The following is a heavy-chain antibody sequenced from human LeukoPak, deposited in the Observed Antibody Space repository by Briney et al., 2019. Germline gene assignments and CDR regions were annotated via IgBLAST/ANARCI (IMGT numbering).Heavy chain of an antibody. CDR1: GFTISSYG. CDR3: AKDLNRGLPDY. Sequence: GGSLRLSCAASGFTISSYGMHWVRQAPGKGLEWVAVVSYDGSKYYADSVKGRFTISRDNSKNTLYLQMSSLRAEDTAVYYCAKDLNRGLPDYWGQGTLVTVSS. D-gene: IGHD2-21*01. V-gene: IGHV3-30*18. CDR2: VSYDGSK. J-gene: IGHJ4*02.